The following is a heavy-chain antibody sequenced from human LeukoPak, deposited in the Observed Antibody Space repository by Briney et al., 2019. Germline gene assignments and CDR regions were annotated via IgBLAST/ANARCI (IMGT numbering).Heavy chain of an antibody. D-gene: IGHD5-12*01. V-gene: IGHV3-53*01. Sequence: GSLRLSCTASGFTVSSNYMSWVRQAPGKGLEWLSVIYSGGNTYYADSVKGRFTISRDNSKNTVYLQMNSLRAEDTAVYYCAKGGVDPHPIYWGRGTLVTVSS. J-gene: IGHJ4*02. CDR1: GFTVSSNY. CDR2: IYSGGNT. CDR3: AKGGVDPHPIY.